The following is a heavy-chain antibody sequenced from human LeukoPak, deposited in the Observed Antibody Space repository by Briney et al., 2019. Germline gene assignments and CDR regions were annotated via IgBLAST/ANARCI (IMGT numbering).Heavy chain of an antibody. CDR1: GVAFSTYA. CDR2: ISGDGGST. Sequence: GGSLRLSCAASGVAFSTYAMHWVRQAPGKGLEWVSLISGDGGSTYYADSVKGRFTISRDNSKNSLYLQMNSLRTEDTALYYCAKDEYYGSGSKTRNYGMDVWGQGTTVTVSS. V-gene: IGHV3-43*02. CDR3: AKDEYYGSGSKTRNYGMDV. J-gene: IGHJ6*02. D-gene: IGHD3-10*01.